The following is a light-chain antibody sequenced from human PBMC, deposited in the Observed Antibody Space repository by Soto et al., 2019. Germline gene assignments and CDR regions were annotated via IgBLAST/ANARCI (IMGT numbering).Light chain of an antibody. J-gene: IGKJ2*01. CDR2: GAS. Sequence: EIVMTQSPGTLSVSPGERATLSCMASQSVNSNLAWYQQKFGQAPRLLIYGASTRATGIPARFSGSGSGTEFTLTISSLQSEDFAVYYCHQYNSWPPYTFGQGTKVEIK. CDR1: QSVNSN. V-gene: IGKV3-15*01. CDR3: HQYNSWPPYT.